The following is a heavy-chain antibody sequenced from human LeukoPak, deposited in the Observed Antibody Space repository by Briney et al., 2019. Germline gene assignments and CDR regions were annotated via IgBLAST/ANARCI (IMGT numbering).Heavy chain of an antibody. D-gene: IGHD4-11*01. Sequence: QTGGSLRLSCAASGFTFSSYGMHWVRQAPGKGLEWVAFIRYDGSNKYYADSVKGRFTISRDNSKNTLYLQVNSLRAEDTAVYYCAKDYGAVTAWFDYWGQGTLVTVSS. V-gene: IGHV3-30*02. J-gene: IGHJ4*02. CDR2: IRYDGSNK. CDR3: AKDYGAVTAWFDY. CDR1: GFTFSSYG.